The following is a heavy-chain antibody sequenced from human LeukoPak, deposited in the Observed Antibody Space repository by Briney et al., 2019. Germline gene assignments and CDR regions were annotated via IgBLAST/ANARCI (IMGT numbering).Heavy chain of an antibody. V-gene: IGHV4-31*03. J-gene: IGHJ5*02. D-gene: IGHD6-13*01. Sequence: KASETLSLTCTVSGGSISSGGYYWSWIRQHPGKGLEWIGYIYYSGSTYYNPSLKSRVTISVDTSKNQFSLKLSSVTAADTAVYYCARSIIAAAGYNWFDPWGQGTLVTVSS. CDR1: GGSISSGGYY. CDR2: IYYSGST. CDR3: ARSIIAAAGYNWFDP.